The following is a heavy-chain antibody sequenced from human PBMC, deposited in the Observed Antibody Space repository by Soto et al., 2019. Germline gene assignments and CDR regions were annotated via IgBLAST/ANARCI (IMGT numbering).Heavy chain of an antibody. V-gene: IGHV4-59*08. CDR1: GGSISSYY. D-gene: IGHD6-13*01. CDR3: ARRASSSWYGGFDY. J-gene: IGHJ4*02. CDR2: IYYSGST. Sequence: TLSLTCTVSGGSISSYYWSWIRQPPGKGLEWIGYIYYSGSTNYNPSLKSRVTISVDTSKNQFSLKLSSVTAADTAVYYCARRASSSWYGGFDYWGQGTLVTVSS.